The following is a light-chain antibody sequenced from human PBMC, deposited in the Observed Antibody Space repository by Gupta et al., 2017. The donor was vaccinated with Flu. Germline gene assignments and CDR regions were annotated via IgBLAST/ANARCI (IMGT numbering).Light chain of an antibody. J-gene: IGKJ4*01. CDR2: GVS. Sequence: IVMTQSPATLSVSPGERVTLFCRASQSFTGNLAWYQQKRGQAPRLLISGVSTRATGVPARFSGSGSGTEFTLTISSLQSEDFAVYYCQQYRDWPLTFGGGTRVEIK. V-gene: IGKV3-15*01. CDR1: QSFTGN. CDR3: QQYRDWPLT.